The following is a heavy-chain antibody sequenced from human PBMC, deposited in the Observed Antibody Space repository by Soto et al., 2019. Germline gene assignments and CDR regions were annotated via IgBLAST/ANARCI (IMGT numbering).Heavy chain of an antibody. V-gene: IGHV4-31*03. J-gene: IGHJ5*02. D-gene: IGHD3-10*01. CDR2: IYYSGST. CDR1: GGSISSGGYY. CDR3: AREGITMVRGVMGPPNWFDP. Sequence: QVQLQESGPGLVKPSQTLSLTCTVSGGSISSGGYYWSWIRQHPGKGLEWIGYIYYSGSTYYNPCLKSRVTISVDTSKNQFSLKLSSVTAADTAVYYCAREGITMVRGVMGPPNWFDPWGQGTLVTVSS.